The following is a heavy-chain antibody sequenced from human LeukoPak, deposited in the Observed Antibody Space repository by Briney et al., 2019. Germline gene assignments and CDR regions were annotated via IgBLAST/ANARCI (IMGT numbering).Heavy chain of an antibody. Sequence: SETLSLTCIVSGGSISSYYWSWIRQPPGKGLEWIGYIYYSGSTNYNPSLKSRVTISVDTSKNQFSLKLSSVTAADTAVYYCARVSDCSGGSCYGALDYWGQGTLVTVSS. V-gene: IGHV4-59*01. CDR2: IYYSGST. J-gene: IGHJ4*02. CDR3: ARVSDCSGGSCYGALDY. D-gene: IGHD2-15*01. CDR1: GGSISSYY.